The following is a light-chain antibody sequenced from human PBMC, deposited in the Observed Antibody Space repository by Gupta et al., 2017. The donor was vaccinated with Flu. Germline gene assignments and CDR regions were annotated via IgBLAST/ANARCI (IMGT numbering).Light chain of an antibody. CDR1: QDISIY. CDR2: DAS. V-gene: IGKV1-33*01. Sequence: QMTPSPSSRSAAVGASVTITCQAGQDISIYLNWYQQKPGKAPTRLIYDASNLETGVPSNFSGSESGTNLTVTITGMKPEDDGAYYCRQYEHLPCTFGEGTRVEIK. J-gene: IGKJ4*02. CDR3: RQYEHLPCT.